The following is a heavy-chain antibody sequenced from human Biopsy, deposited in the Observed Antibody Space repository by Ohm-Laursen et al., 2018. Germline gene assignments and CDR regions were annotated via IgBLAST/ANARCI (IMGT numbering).Heavy chain of an antibody. V-gene: IGHV4-59*01. CDR2: IYYSGNT. CDR1: GGSINNFY. Sequence: TLSLTWVVSGGSINNFYWSWIRQPPGKGLEWIGIIYYSGNTKYNPSLKSRVTISVDTFRNQFSLKLSSVTAADTAVYYCARVRVWADSEGAFDPWGQGTMVTVSS. D-gene: IGHD1-26*01. J-gene: IGHJ3*01. CDR3: ARVRVWADSEGAFDP.